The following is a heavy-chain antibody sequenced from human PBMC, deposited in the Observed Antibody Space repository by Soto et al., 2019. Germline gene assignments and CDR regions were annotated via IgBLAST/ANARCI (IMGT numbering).Heavy chain of an antibody. CDR3: AARVGSSPLYYYGVDV. V-gene: IGHV5-51*01. J-gene: IGHJ6*02. D-gene: IGHD3-10*01. Sequence: GESLKISCKGSGYRFTNYWIGWVRQMPGKGLEWMGIIDPGDPDTRYSPSFQGQVTISVDKSISTAYLQWSSLKASDTAMYYCAARVGSSPLYYYGVDVWGQGTTVTVSS. CDR1: GYRFTNYW. CDR2: IDPGDPDT.